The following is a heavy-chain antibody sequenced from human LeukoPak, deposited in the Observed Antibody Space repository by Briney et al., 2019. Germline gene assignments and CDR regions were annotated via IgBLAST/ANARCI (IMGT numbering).Heavy chain of an antibody. CDR1: GGSISTIDYH. CDR2: IFYGRKT. J-gene: IGHJ6*02. CDR3: ARDGVIRGVLAFYYYYGKDV. Sequence: PSETLSLTCTVSGGSISTIDYHWGWLRQSPGKALEWIGSIFYGRKTYYNPSLKSRVTISVDTSKNQFFLNVTSVTAADTAVYFCARDGVIRGVLAFYYYYGKDVWGPGATVTVSS. V-gene: IGHV4-39*07. D-gene: IGHD3-10*01.